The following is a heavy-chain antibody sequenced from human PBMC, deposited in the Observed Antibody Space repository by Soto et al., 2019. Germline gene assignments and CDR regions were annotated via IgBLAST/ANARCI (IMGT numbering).Heavy chain of an antibody. CDR1: WFSLSTSGVG. V-gene: IGHV2-5*02. CDR2: IYWGEDK. Sequence: QITLKESGPTLVKPTQTLTLTCTFSWFSLSTSGVGVGWIRQPPGKALEWLALIYWGEDKRYSPSLKSRLTITKDTSKNQVVLTMTNIDPVDTATYYLAPSNAAAGNNWVDPWRQGTLVTVSS. CDR3: APSNAAAGNNWVDP. D-gene: IGHD6-13*01. J-gene: IGHJ5*02.